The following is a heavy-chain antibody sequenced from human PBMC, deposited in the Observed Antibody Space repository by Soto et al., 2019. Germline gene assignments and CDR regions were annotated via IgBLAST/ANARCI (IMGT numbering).Heavy chain of an antibody. Sequence: QVQLGESGGGVVQPGTSLRVSCVGSGFTFRSYVIHWVRQAPGKGLEWVALTSYDGSDKYYGDSVRGRFTIARDNSRNTVDLQMDSLRLEDTPLYFCARWGTTGGLNVWGQGTLVSVSS. J-gene: IGHJ1*01. CDR3: ARWGTTGGLNV. V-gene: IGHV3-30*19. CDR1: GFTFRSYV. CDR2: TSYDGSDK. D-gene: IGHD3-16*01.